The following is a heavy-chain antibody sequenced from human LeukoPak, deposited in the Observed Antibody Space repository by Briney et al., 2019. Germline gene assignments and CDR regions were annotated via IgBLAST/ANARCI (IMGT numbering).Heavy chain of an antibody. CDR3: ARTDYYYYGMDV. CDR1: GGSISSYY. V-gene: IGHV4-59*08. CDR2: IYYSGST. J-gene: IGHJ6*02. Sequence: SPSETLSLTCTVSGGSISSYYWSWIRQPPGKGLEWIGYIYYSGSTNYNPSLKSRVTISVDTSKNQFSLKLSSVTAADTAVYYCARTDYYYYGMDVWGQGTTVTVSS.